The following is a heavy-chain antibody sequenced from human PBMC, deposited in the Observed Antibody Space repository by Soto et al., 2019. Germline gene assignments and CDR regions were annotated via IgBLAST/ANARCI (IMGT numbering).Heavy chain of an antibody. J-gene: IGHJ4*02. D-gene: IGHD3-22*01. Sequence: PGGSLRLSCAASGFTFSDYYMNWIRQAPGKGLEWVSLISWDGGSTYYADSVKGRFTISRDNSKNSLYLQMNSLRTEDTALYYCAKDKEDSSGYYFDYWGQGTLVTVSS. CDR2: ISWDGGST. V-gene: IGHV3-43*01. CDR3: AKDKEDSSGYYFDY. CDR1: GFTFSDYY.